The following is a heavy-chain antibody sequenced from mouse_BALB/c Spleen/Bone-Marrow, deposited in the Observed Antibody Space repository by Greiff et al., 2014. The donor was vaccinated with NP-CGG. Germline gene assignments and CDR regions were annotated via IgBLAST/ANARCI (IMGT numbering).Heavy chain of an antibody. D-gene: IGHD4-1*01. CDR3: TRGGNWDDFDS. CDR2: ISSGSSTI. V-gene: IGHV5-17*02. Sequence: EVQLVESGGGLVQPGGSRKPSCAASGFTFSSFGMHWVRQAPEKGLEWVAYISSGSSTIFYADTVKGRFTVSRDNPKNTLFLQMTSLRSEDTAMYFCTRGGNWDDFDSWGQGTTLTVSS. CDR1: GFTFSSFG. J-gene: IGHJ2*01.